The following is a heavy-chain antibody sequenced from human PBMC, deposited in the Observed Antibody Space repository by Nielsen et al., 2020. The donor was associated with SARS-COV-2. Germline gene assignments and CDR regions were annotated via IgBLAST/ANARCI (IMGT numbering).Heavy chain of an antibody. CDR2: IYSGGST. Sequence: GESLKISCAASGFTVSSNYMSWVRQAPGKGLEWVSVIYSGGSTYYADSVKGRFTISRHNSKNTLYLQMNSLRAEDTAVYHCARLRYFDWYYFDYWGQGTLVTVSS. CDR1: GFTVSSNY. CDR3: ARLRYFDWYYFDY. D-gene: IGHD3-9*01. V-gene: IGHV3-53*04. J-gene: IGHJ4*02.